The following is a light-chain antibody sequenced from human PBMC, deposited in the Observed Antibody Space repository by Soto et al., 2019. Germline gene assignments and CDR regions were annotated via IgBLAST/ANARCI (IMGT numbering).Light chain of an antibody. Sequence: QSVLTQPPSASGTPGQRVTISCSGGSSNIGTNAVNWYQQLPGTAPKLLIYNNNQRPSGVPDRVSGSTSGTSASLAISGLQSEDEADYYCAAWDDSLNGYVFGTGTKLTVL. CDR2: NNN. CDR1: SSNIGTNA. J-gene: IGLJ1*01. CDR3: AAWDDSLNGYV. V-gene: IGLV1-44*01.